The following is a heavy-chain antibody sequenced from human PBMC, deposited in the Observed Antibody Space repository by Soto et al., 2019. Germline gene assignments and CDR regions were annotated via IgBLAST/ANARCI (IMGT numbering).Heavy chain of an antibody. CDR1: GYTFTSYA. CDR2: INAGNGNT. D-gene: IGHD2-2*01. CDR3: ARDQLQKYYYYGLDV. V-gene: IGHV1-3*01. J-gene: IGHJ6*02. Sequence: QVQLVQSGAEVKKPGASVKVSCKASGYTFTSYAMHWVRQAPGQRLEWMGWINAGNGNTKYSQKFQGRVTITRDTSASTAYMELSSLRSEDTAVYYCARDQLQKYYYYGLDVWGQGTTVTVSS.